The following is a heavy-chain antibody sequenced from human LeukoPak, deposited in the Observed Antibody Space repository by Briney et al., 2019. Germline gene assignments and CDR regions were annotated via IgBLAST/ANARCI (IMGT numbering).Heavy chain of an antibody. Sequence: ASVKVSCKASGYTFTGYYMHWVRQAPGQGLEWMGRINPNSGGTNYAQKFQGRVTMTRDTSISTAYMELSRLRSDDTAVYYCARARDGYNYSRQFDYWGQGTLVTVSS. CDR3: ARARDGYNYSRQFDY. V-gene: IGHV1-2*06. CDR1: GYTFTGYY. J-gene: IGHJ4*02. D-gene: IGHD5-24*01. CDR2: INPNSGGT.